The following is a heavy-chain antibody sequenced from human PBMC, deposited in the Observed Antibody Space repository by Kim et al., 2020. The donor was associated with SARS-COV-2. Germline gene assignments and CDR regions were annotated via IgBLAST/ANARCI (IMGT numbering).Heavy chain of an antibody. D-gene: IGHD4-4*01. V-gene: IGHV3-48*03. Sequence: IDHTNSGRGRVTISRDNDKNSLYLQMNSLRAGDTAVYYCARGPNYSPFDYWGQGTLVTVSS. CDR3: ARGPNYSPFDY. CDR2: I. J-gene: IGHJ4*02.